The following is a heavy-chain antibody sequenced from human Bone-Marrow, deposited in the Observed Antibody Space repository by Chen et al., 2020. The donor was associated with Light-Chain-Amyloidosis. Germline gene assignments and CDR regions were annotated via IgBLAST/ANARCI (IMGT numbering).Heavy chain of an antibody. J-gene: IGHJ4*02. CDR2: IYTSGST. CDR1: GGSISSYY. Sequence: QVQLQESGPGLVKPSETLSLTCTVSGGSISSYYWSWIRQPAGKGLEWIGRIYTSGSTNYNPSLKSRVTMSVDTSKNQFSLKLSSVTAADTAVYYCARGEYSSSWAIPYFDYWGQGTLVTVSS. V-gene: IGHV4-4*07. CDR3: ARGEYSSSWAIPYFDY. D-gene: IGHD6-13*01.